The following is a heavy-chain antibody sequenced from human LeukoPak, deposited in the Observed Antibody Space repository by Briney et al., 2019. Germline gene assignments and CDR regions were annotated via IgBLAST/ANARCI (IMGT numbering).Heavy chain of an antibody. CDR3: ASSYGDYVLWVY. D-gene: IGHD4-17*01. CDR2: IIPIFGTA. J-gene: IGHJ4*02. Sequence: GPSVKVSCKASGGTFSSYAISWVRQAPGQGLEWMGGIIPIFGTANYAQKFQGRVTITADESTSTAYMELSSLRSEDTAVYYCASSYGDYVLWVYWGQGTLVTVSS. CDR1: GGTFSSYA. V-gene: IGHV1-69*13.